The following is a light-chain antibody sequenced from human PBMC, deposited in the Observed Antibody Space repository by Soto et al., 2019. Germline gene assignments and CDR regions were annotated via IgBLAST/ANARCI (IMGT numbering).Light chain of an antibody. CDR1: SSDVGGYNY. V-gene: IGLV2-14*01. Sequence: QSALTQPASVSGSPGQSITISCTGTSSDVGGYNYVSWYQQNPGKAPKLMIYDVNNRPSWGYYRFSGSKSGNTASLTISGLQAEDEADYYCSSYTSSSTRVFGPGTKVTVL. CDR2: DVN. J-gene: IGLJ1*01. CDR3: SSYTSSSTRV.